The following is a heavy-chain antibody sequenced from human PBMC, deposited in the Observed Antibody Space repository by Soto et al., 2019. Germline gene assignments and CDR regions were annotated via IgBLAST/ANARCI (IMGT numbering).Heavy chain of an antibody. CDR2: VYYSGSS. Sequence: SETLSLTCTVSGGSISGGASFWSWIRQPPGKGLEWIANVYYSGSSYYNPSLKSRLTISVDTTKNQFSLQLKSMTAADTAVYYCAKLSCTSSTCYFPGWFDPWGQGTLVTVSS. CDR3: AKLSCTSSTCYFPGWFDP. V-gene: IGHV4-31*03. CDR1: GGSISGGASF. D-gene: IGHD2-2*01. J-gene: IGHJ5*02.